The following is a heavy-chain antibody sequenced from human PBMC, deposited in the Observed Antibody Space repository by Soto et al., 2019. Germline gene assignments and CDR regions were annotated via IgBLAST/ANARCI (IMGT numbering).Heavy chain of an antibody. CDR3: VKDHGSGSYYWYFYGMDV. J-gene: IGHJ6*02. D-gene: IGHD3-10*01. CDR2: IKQDGSEK. Sequence: GGSLRLSCAASGFTFSSYWMSWVRQAPGKGLEWVANIKQDGSEKYYVDSVKGRFTISRDNAKNSLYLQMNSLRAEDTAVYYCVKDHGSGSYYWYFYGMDVWGQGTTVTVSS. V-gene: IGHV3-7*01. CDR1: GFTFSSYW.